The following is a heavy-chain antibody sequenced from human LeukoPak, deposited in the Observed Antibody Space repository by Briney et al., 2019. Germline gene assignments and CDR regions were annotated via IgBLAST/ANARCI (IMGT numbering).Heavy chain of an antibody. D-gene: IGHD3-10*01. CDR3: ARDGYGSGSYLGYYYYYMDV. J-gene: IGHJ6*03. CDR2: IYSDNT. V-gene: IGHV3-53*01. CDR1: GFTVSSNS. Sequence: GGSLRLSCTVSGFTVSSNSMSWVRQAPGKGLEGVSFIYSDNTHYSDSVKGRFTISRDNAKNSLYLQMNSLRAEDTAVYYCARDGYGSGSYLGYYYYYMDVWGKGTTVTVSS.